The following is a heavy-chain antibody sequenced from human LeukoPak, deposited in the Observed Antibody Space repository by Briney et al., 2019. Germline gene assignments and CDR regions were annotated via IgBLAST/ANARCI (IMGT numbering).Heavy chain of an antibody. V-gene: IGHV3-33*06. Sequence: GGSLRLSCAASGFTFSSYGMHWVRQAPGKGMEWVAVIWYDGSNKYYADSVKGRFTISRDNSKNTLYLQMNSLRAEDTAVYYCAKEGSSWSSSDFDCWGQGTLVTVSS. CDR3: AKEGSSWSSSDFDC. CDR2: IWYDGSNK. CDR1: GFTFSSYG. J-gene: IGHJ4*02. D-gene: IGHD6-13*01.